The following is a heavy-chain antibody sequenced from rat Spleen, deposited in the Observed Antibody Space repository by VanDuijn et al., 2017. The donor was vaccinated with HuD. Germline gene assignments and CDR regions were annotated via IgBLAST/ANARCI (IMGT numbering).Heavy chain of an antibody. Sequence: EVQLVESGGGLVQPGRSLKLSCAASGFTFSNHGMAWVRQAPTKGLDWIATIGYAGSSTYYRDSVKGRFTISRDNAKGTLYLQMDSLRSEDTATYYCARHSGELDFDYWGQGVMVTVSS. J-gene: IGHJ2*01. D-gene: IGHD1-4*01. CDR1: GFTFSNHG. CDR2: IGYAGSST. V-gene: IGHV5-29*01. CDR3: ARHSGELDFDY.